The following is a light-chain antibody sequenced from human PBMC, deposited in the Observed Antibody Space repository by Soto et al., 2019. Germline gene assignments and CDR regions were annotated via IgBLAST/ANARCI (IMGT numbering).Light chain of an antibody. J-gene: IGKJ4*01. Sequence: EIVLAQSPDTLSLSPGERASLSCRASQSVSFNSLAWYQLKAGQAPRLLVYGASSRATGIPDRFSGSGSETDSTLTISRLEPEDFAVYFCQQYGSSRLTFGGGTKVEIK. CDR1: QSVSFNS. V-gene: IGKV3-20*01. CDR2: GAS. CDR3: QQYGSSRLT.